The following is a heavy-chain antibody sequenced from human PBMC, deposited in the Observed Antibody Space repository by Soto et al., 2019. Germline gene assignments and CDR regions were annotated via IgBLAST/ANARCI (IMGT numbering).Heavy chain of an antibody. V-gene: IGHV1-69*06. Sequence: QVQLVQSGAEMRKPGSSLRVSCKASGGTFSDFAFSWVRQAPGQGLEWMGGIVPRFGSPNYAQKFGGRVTISADTSTSTVYMEVSSLRFVDTAVYFCARDRTQLRLGKYSFNGMDVWGQGTTITVSS. D-gene: IGHD3-16*01. CDR1: GGTFSDFA. CDR3: ARDRTQLRLGKYSFNGMDV. CDR2: IVPRFGSP. J-gene: IGHJ6*02.